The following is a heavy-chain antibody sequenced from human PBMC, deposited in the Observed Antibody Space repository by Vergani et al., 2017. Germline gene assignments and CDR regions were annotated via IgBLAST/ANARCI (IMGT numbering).Heavy chain of an antibody. Sequence: QVQLVQSGAEVKKPGASVKVSCKASGYTFTSYDINWVRQATGQGLEWMGWMNPNSGNTGYAQKFQGRVTMTRNTSTSTVYMELSSLRSEDTAVYYCARGDYVWGSYRYCNYWGQGTLVTVSS. CDR2: MNPNSGNT. D-gene: IGHD3-16*02. CDR3: ARGDYVWGSYRYCNY. J-gene: IGHJ4*02. V-gene: IGHV1-8*01. CDR1: GYTFTSYD.